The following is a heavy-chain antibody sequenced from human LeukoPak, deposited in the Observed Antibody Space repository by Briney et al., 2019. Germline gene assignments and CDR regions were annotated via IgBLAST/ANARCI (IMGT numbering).Heavy chain of an antibody. V-gene: IGHV3-23*01. CDR1: GFTFSTYA. Sequence: GGSLRLSCAASGFTFSTYAMTWLRQAPGKGLEWVSALNYNGGNTYYADSVKGRFTISRDNSKNMLYLQMNSLRAEDTAVYYCAKDVTGTTPNWFDPWGQGTLVTVSS. J-gene: IGHJ5*02. CDR3: AKDVTGTTPNWFDP. CDR2: LNYNGGNT. D-gene: IGHD1-20*01.